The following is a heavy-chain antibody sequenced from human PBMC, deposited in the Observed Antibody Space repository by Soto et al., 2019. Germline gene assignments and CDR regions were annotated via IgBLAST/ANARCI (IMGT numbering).Heavy chain of an antibody. Sequence: QVQLQQWGAGLLKPSETLSLTCAVYGGSFSAYFWTWIRQPPGKGLEWIGEINHDGGTNYNPSLKSRVTISVDTSKNQFSLRLSSVTAADTAVYYCARGQDYYASGSSDYWGQGTLVTVSS. D-gene: IGHD3-10*01. CDR2: INHDGGT. CDR1: GGSFSAYF. CDR3: ARGQDYYASGSSDY. J-gene: IGHJ4*02. V-gene: IGHV4-34*02.